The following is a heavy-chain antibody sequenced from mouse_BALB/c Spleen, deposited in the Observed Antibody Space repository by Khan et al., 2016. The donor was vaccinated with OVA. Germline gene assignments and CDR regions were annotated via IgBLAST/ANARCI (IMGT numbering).Heavy chain of an antibody. CDR3: ARGLNYYGSWFAY. CDR1: GYTFTNFG. CDR2: INTSTGEP. V-gene: IGHV9-1*02. Sequence: QIQLVQSGPELKKPGETVKISCKASGYTFTNFGMNWVKQAPGKALKWMGWINTSTGEPTYADDFKGRLAFSLETSASTAYLQINNLKNEDMATYFCARGLNYYGSWFAYWGQGTRVTVSA. D-gene: IGHD1-2*01. J-gene: IGHJ3*01.